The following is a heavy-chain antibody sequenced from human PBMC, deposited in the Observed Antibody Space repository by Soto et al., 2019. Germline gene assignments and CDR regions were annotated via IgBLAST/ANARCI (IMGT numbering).Heavy chain of an antibody. D-gene: IGHD2-2*01. J-gene: IGHJ6*03. CDR2: INPNSGGT. Sequence: ASVKVSCKASGYTFTGYYMHWVRQAPGQGLERMGWINPNSGGTNYAQKFQGWVTMTRDTSISTAYMELSRLRSDDTAVYYCARDGRDIVVVPAAMDRHYYYYYYMDVWGKGTTVTV. CDR1: GYTFTGYY. CDR3: ARDGRDIVVVPAAMDRHYYYYYYMDV. V-gene: IGHV1-2*04.